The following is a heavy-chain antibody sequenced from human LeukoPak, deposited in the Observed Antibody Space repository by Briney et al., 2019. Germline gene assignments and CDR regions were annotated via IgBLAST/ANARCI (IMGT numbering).Heavy chain of an antibody. CDR1: GFTLSNFW. CDR3: SKKGQSEDYGKPG. D-gene: IGHD4-17*01. V-gene: IGHV3-23*01. Sequence: GGSLRLSCAVSGFTLSNFWMAWVRQAPGKGLECVSSISRSGGSTYYADSVKGRFTISRDNSKNTLYLQMSSLRADDTAVYYCSKKGQSEDYGKPGWGQGTLVTVSS. CDR2: ISRSGGST. J-gene: IGHJ4*02.